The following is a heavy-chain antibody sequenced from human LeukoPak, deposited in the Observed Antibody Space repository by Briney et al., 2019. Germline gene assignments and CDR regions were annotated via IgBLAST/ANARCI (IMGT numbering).Heavy chain of an antibody. Sequence: PGGSLRLSCAASGFTFSDFYMSWIRQAPGKGLEWISSISASGSAIYYADSVKGRFTISRDNAKNSLRLQMDGLRAEDTAVYYCARSILPAANAIDYWGQGTLVTVSS. CDR3: ARSILPAANAIDY. D-gene: IGHD2-2*01. CDR2: ISASGSAI. J-gene: IGHJ4*02. CDR1: GFTFSDFY. V-gene: IGHV3-11*04.